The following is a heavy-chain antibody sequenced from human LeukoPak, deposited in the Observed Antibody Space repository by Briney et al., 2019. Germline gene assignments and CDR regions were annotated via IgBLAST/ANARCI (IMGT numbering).Heavy chain of an antibody. D-gene: IGHD6-13*01. CDR1: CFTVSNAW. Sequence: GGSLRLSCAASCFTVSNAWMNWVRQAPGKGLEWVGRIKTKTDGGTTGYAAPVKGRFTISRDDSKNTLYLQMNSLKTEDTAVYYCASRGEYSSSWYGMDVWGQGTTVTVSS. V-gene: IGHV3-15*07. CDR3: ASRGEYSSSWYGMDV. J-gene: IGHJ6*02. CDR2: IKTKTDGGTT.